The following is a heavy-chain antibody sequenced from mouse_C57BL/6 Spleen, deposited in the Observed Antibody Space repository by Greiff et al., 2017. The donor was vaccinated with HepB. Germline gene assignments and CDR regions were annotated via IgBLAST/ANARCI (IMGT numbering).Heavy chain of an antibody. J-gene: IGHJ3*01. Sequence: VQLQQSGPELVKPGASVKISCKASGYAFSSSWMNWVKQRPGKGLEWIGRIYPGDGDTNYNGKFKGKATLTADKSSSTAYMQLSSLTSEDSAVYFCASLYYGTPFAYWGQGTLVTVSA. CDR3: ASLYYGTPFAY. CDR2: IYPGDGDT. V-gene: IGHV1-82*01. D-gene: IGHD1-1*01. CDR1: GYAFSSSW.